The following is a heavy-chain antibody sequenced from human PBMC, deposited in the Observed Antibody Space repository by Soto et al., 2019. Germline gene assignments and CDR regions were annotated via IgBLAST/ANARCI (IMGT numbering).Heavy chain of an antibody. CDR1: GGSLSSYH. Sequence: LETLSLTCTVSGGSLSSYHWSWIRQPAGKGLEWIGRIDTSGSTNYNPSLKSRVIMSVDTSKNQFSLKLSSVTAADTAVYYCARDNVDYGVDYWGQGTLVTVSS. V-gene: IGHV4-4*07. J-gene: IGHJ4*02. D-gene: IGHD4-17*01. CDR2: IDTSGST. CDR3: ARDNVDYGVDY.